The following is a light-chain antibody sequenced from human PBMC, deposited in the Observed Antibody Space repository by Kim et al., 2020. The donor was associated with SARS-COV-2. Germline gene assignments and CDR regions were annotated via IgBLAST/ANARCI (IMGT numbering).Light chain of an antibody. CDR2: QDS. CDR3: QAWDSSTVV. Sequence: VSQGQTASITCSGDKLGDKYACWYQQKPGQSPVLVIYQDSKRPSGIPERFSGSNSGNTATLTISGTQAMDEADYYCQAWDSSTVVFGGGTKVTVL. J-gene: IGLJ2*01. V-gene: IGLV3-1*01. CDR1: KLGDKY.